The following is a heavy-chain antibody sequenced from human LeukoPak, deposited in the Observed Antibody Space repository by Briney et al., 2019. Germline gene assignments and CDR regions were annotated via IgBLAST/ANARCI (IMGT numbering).Heavy chain of an antibody. CDR3: ASGDKGYYYGMDV. CDR2: LYSGGST. Sequence: PAGSLRLSCAASGFTVSGNYMSWVRPAPGKGLEWVSLLYSGGSTYYADSVKGGFSISRDNSKNTLYLQMNSLRAEDTAVCDCASGDKGYYYGMDVWGQGTTVTVSS. CDR1: GFTVSGNY. J-gene: IGHJ6*02. D-gene: IGHD5-24*01. V-gene: IGHV3-66*01.